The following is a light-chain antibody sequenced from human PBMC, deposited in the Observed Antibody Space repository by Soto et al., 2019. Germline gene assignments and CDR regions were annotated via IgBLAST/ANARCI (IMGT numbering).Light chain of an antibody. V-gene: IGKV3-11*01. Sequence: EIVLTQSPATLSLSPGERATLSCRASQSVSSYLAWSQQKPGQAPRLLIYDASNRATGIPARFSGSGSGTDFNLTISSPEPEAFAVYYCQQRSNWPPTFGQGTKVEIK. J-gene: IGKJ1*01. CDR1: QSVSSY. CDR2: DAS. CDR3: QQRSNWPPT.